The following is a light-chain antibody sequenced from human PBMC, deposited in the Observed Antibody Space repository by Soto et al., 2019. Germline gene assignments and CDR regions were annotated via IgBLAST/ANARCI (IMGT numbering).Light chain of an antibody. J-gene: IGKJ4*01. CDR3: QQYHISPLP. CDR2: AAS. V-gene: IGKV1D-16*01. Sequence: DVQMTQSPSSLSASVGDRVTITCRASQAINSWLAWYHQKPGNAPKSLIYAASSLQTGVPSRFSGSESRKDLTLTISNLQPEDSATYYCQQYHISPLPFGGGTKVEIK. CDR1: QAINSW.